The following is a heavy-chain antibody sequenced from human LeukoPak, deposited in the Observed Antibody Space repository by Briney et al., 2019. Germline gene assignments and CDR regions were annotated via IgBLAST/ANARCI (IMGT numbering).Heavy chain of an antibody. V-gene: IGHV4-34*01. CDR3: ARSLPRRDYYDSSGYYSDWFDP. Sequence: PSETLSLTCAVYGGSFSGYYWSWIRQPPGKGLEWIGEINHSGSTNYNPSLKSRVTISVDTSKNQFSLKLSSVTAADTAVYYCARSLPRRDYYDSSGYYSDWFDPWGQGTLVTVSS. CDR2: INHSGST. CDR1: GGSFSGYY. D-gene: IGHD3-22*01. J-gene: IGHJ5*02.